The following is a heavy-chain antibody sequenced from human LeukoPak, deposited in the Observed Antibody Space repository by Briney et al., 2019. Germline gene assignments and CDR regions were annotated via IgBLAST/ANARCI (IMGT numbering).Heavy chain of an antibody. D-gene: IGHD1-26*01. J-gene: IGHJ4*02. CDR3: ARDSGLSFPYYFDY. CDR1: GYTFTGYY. CDR2: INPNSGGT. V-gene: IGHV1-2*02. Sequence: ASVKVSCKASGYTFTGYYMHWVRQAPGQGLEWMGWINPNSGGTNYAQKFQGRVTMTRDTSISTAYMELSRLRSDDTAVYYCARDSGLSFPYYFDYWGQGTLVTVSS.